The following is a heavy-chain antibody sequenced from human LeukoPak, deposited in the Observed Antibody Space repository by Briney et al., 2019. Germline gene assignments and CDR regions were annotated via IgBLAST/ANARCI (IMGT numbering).Heavy chain of an antibody. J-gene: IGHJ4*02. Sequence: SETLSLTCTGSGGSISTSYYYWGWIRQPPGKGLEWIGNIHNSESTYYNPSLKSRVTISVDTSKNQFSLKLSSVTAADTAVYYCARQVTFGYAYAYYFDYRGQGSLVTVSS. D-gene: IGHD5-18*01. V-gene: IGHV4-39*01. CDR2: IHNSEST. CDR3: ARQVTFGYAYAYYFDY. CDR1: GGSISTSYYY.